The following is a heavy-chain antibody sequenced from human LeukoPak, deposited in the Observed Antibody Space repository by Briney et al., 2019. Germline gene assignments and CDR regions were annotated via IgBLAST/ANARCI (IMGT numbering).Heavy chain of an antibody. CDR2: INHSGST. J-gene: IGHJ4*02. CDR1: GGSFSGYY. CDR3: ASSFPVGATTDLDY. V-gene: IGHV4-34*01. Sequence: SETLSLTCAVYGGSFSGYYWSWIRQPPGKGLEWIGEINHSGSTNYNPSLKSRVTISVDTSKNQFSLKLSSVTAADTAVYYCASSFPVGATTDLDYWGQGTLVTVSS. D-gene: IGHD1-26*01.